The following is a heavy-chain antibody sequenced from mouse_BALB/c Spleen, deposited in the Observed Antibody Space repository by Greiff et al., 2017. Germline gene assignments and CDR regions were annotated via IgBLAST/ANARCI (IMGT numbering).Heavy chain of an antibody. J-gene: IGHJ3*01. CDR2: IYPSDSYT. D-gene: IGHD1-1*01. CDR3: TREGTTAWFAY. Sequence: QVQLQQSGAELVRPGASVKLSCKASGYTFTSYWINWVKQRPGQGLEWIGNIYPSDSYTNYNQKFKDKATLTVDKSSSTAYMQLSSPTSEDSAVYYCTREGTTAWFAYWGQGTLVTVSA. CDR1: GYTFTSYW. V-gene: IGHV1-69*02.